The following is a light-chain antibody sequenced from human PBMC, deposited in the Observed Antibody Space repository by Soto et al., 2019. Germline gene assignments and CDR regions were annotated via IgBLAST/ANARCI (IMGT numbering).Light chain of an antibody. Sequence: QSVLTRPPSVSGAPGQRVTISCTGSSSNIGADYDVHWYQQLPGTAPKLLIYGNSNRPSGVPDRFSGSKSGTSASLAITGLQAEDEADYYCQSYDSSLSAVVFGGGTKVTVL. J-gene: IGLJ3*02. CDR1: SSNIGADYD. CDR3: QSYDSSLSAVV. V-gene: IGLV1-40*01. CDR2: GNS.